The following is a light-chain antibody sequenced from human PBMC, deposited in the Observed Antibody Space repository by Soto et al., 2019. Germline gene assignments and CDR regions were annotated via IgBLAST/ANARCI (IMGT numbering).Light chain of an antibody. CDR3: ATWDDTLNAAV. CDR1: IIGSKS. CDR2: ADS. Sequence: SYELTQPPSVAVAPGQAATITCGGYIIGSKSVHWYQQKPGQAPLLVIYADSDRPSGIPERFSGSNSGTSASLAISGLRSEDEADYYCATWDDTLNAAVFGGGTKLTVL. V-gene: IGLV3-21*02. J-gene: IGLJ2*01.